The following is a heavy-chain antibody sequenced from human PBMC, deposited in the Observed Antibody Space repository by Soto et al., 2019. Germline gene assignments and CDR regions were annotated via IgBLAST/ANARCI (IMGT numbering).Heavy chain of an antibody. Sequence: SETLSLTCSVSGGSIRSYYLSWIRQSPEKGLECIGYFYHSGNSNYNPSLKSRVTISVDTSKNQLSLSLRSVTAADTAVYFCARISSVDPYGYVNGGLDVWGQGTTVTVSS. D-gene: IGHD5-18*01. CDR2: FYHSGNS. V-gene: IGHV4-59*01. J-gene: IGHJ6*02. CDR3: ARISSVDPYGYVNGGLDV. CDR1: GGSIRSYY.